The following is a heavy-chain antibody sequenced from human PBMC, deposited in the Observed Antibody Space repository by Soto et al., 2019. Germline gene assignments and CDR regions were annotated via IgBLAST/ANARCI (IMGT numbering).Heavy chain of an antibody. CDR3: ATMGTPATGLYFFDY. CDR1: GGSISSGGYY. J-gene: IGHJ4*02. CDR2: IYYSGST. V-gene: IGHV4-30-4*08. D-gene: IGHD2-15*01. Sequence: SETLSLTCTVSGGSISSGGYYWSWIRQHPGKGLKWIGYIYYSGSTYYSTSLKSRVTISVDTSKSQFSLNLSFMTAADTALYYCATMGTPATGLYFFDYWGQGSLVTVSS.